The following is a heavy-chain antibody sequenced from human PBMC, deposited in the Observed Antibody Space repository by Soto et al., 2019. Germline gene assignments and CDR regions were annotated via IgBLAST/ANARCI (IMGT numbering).Heavy chain of an antibody. D-gene: IGHD3-22*01. CDR3: ARATRDNYYDSSGYWY. Sequence: QVQLVQSGAEVKKPGSSVKVSCKASGGTFSSYAISWVRQAPGQGLEWMGGIIPIFGTANYAQKFQGRVTITADKSTSTAYKELSSLRSEDTAVYYCARATRDNYYDSSGYWYWGQGTLVTVSS. V-gene: IGHV1-69*06. J-gene: IGHJ4*02. CDR1: GGTFSSYA. CDR2: IIPIFGTA.